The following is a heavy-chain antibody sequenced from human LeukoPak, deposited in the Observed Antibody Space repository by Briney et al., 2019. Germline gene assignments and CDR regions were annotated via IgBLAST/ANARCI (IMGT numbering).Heavy chain of an antibody. Sequence: SETLSLTCTVSGGSISSYYWPWIRQSAGKGLEWIGRIHPSGSTNYNPSLESRVTMSVDTSKNQFSLKVTSVTATDTGVYYCARAPEFSSGWLLDCWGQGSLVTVSS. CDR1: GGSISSYY. D-gene: IGHD6-19*01. J-gene: IGHJ4*02. CDR2: IHPSGST. V-gene: IGHV4-4*07. CDR3: ARAPEFSSGWLLDC.